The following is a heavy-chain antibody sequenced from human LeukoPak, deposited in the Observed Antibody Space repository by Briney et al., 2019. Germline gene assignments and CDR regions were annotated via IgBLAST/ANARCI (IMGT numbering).Heavy chain of an antibody. D-gene: IGHD6-19*01. Sequence: ASVTVSCKASGYTFTTYGISWVRQAPGQGLEWMGWISPYNGNTEHAQKFQGRVTMTTDTSTSTVYMELRSLRSDDTAMYYCAKDPPHSSGPNSPCFEFWGQGTLVTVSS. CDR2: ISPYNGNT. J-gene: IGHJ4*02. V-gene: IGHV1-18*01. CDR3: AKDPPHSSGPNSPCFEF. CDR1: GYTFTTYG.